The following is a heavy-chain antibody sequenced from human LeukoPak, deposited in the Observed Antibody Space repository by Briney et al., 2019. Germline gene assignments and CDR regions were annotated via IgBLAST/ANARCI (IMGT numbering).Heavy chain of an antibody. CDR3: ATERQAKIAAAGPGYFDY. CDR1: GGTFSSYA. CDR2: TIPIFGTA. D-gene: IGHD6-13*01. J-gene: IGHJ4*02. Sequence: SVKVSCKASGGTFSSYAISWVRQAPGQGLEWMGGTIPIFGTANYAQKFQGRVTITTDESTSTAYMELSSLRSEDTAVYYCATERQAKIAAAGPGYFDYWGQGTLVTVSS. V-gene: IGHV1-69*05.